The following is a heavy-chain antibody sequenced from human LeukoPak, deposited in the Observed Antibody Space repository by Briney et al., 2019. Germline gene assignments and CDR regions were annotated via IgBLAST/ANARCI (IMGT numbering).Heavy chain of an antibody. CDR3: SLYSSSIDY. CDR1: GFTFSSYS. D-gene: IGHD6-6*01. Sequence: QPGGSLRLSCAASGFTFSSYSMNWVRQASGKGLEWVGRIRSKANSYATAYAASVKGRFTISRDDSKNTAYLQMNSLKTEDTAVYYCSLYSSSIDYWGQGTLVTVSS. CDR2: IRSKANSYAT. V-gene: IGHV3-73*01. J-gene: IGHJ4*02.